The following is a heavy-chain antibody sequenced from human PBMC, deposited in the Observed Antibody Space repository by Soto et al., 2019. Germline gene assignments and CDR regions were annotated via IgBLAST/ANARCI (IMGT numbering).Heavy chain of an antibody. CDR2: IYSGGST. J-gene: IGHJ6*02. D-gene: IGHD3-10*01. V-gene: IGHV3-53*01. Sequence: HPGGSLRLSCAASGFTVSSNYMSWVRQAPGKGLEWVSVIYSGGSTYYADSVKGRFTISRDNSKNTLYPQMNSLRAEDTAVYYCARPRYYYGSGSYYNYGMDVWGQGTTVTVSS. CDR3: ARPRYYYGSGSYYNYGMDV. CDR1: GFTVSSNY.